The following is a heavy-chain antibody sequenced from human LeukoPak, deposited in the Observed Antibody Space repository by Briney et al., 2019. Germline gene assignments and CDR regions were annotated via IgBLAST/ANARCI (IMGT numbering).Heavy chain of an antibody. J-gene: IGHJ4*02. D-gene: IGHD3-22*01. Sequence: GGSLRLSCAASGFTFSSYSMNWVRQAPGKGLEWVSYISSSSSTIYYADSVKGRFTISRDNAKNSLYLQMNSLRAEDTAVYYCAGDTYYYDSSEDYWGQGTLVTVSS. V-gene: IGHV3-48*01. CDR1: GFTFSSYS. CDR3: AGDTYYYDSSEDY. CDR2: ISSSSSTI.